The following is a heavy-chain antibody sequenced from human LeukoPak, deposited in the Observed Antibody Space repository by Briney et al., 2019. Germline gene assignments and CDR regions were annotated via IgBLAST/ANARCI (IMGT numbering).Heavy chain of an antibody. CDR2: IYYSGST. CDR3: ASAYDDRSGSRFGH. J-gene: IGHJ4*02. Sequence: SETLSLTCTVSGGSISSGNYYRSWVRQPPGKGLEWIAYIYYSGSTYYNPSLESQVTISVDTSRNQFSLKVTSVTAADTAVYYCASAYDDRSGSRFGHWGQGTLVTVSS. D-gene: IGHD3-22*01. CDR1: GGSISSGNYY. V-gene: IGHV4-30-4*01.